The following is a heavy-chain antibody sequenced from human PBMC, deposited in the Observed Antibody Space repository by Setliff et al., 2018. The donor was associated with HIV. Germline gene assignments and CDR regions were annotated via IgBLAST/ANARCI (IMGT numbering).Heavy chain of an antibody. Sequence: PSETLSLTCAVYSGSFSGYYWSWIRQSPGKGLEWIGEINHGGSTKYNPSFKSRLAMSVDTSKQQFSLKLNSVTAADTAVYYCARHYDSSGPNYRYYYMDVWGKGTKVTVSS. V-gene: IGHV4-34*01. CDR1: SGSFSGYY. CDR2: INHGGST. J-gene: IGHJ6*03. D-gene: IGHD3-22*01. CDR3: ARHYDSSGPNYRYYYMDV.